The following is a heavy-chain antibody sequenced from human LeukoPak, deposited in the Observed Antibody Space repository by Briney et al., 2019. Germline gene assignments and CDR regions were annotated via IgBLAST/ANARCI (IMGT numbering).Heavy chain of an antibody. CDR2: IIPILGIA. Sequence: SVKVSCKASGGTFSSYAISWVRQAPGQGLEWMGRIIPILGIANYAQKFQGRVTITADKSTSTAYMELSSLRSEDTAMYYCARRHDYGDYVLDYWGQGTLVTVSS. D-gene: IGHD4-17*01. J-gene: IGHJ4*02. CDR1: GGTFSSYA. V-gene: IGHV1-69*04. CDR3: ARRHDYGDYVLDY.